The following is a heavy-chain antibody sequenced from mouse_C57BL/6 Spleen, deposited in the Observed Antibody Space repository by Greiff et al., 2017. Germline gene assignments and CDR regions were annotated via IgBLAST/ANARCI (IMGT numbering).Heavy chain of an antibody. CDR1: GYTFTDYE. J-gene: IGHJ4*01. CDR2: IDPETGGT. V-gene: IGHV1-15*01. D-gene: IGHD2-5*01. CDR3: TRIDYYSNHRAMDY. Sequence: QVQLKESGAELVRPGASVTLSCKASGYTFTDYEMHWVKQTPVHGLEWIGAIDPETGGTAYNQKFKGKAILTADKSSSTAYMELRSLTSEDSAVYYCTRIDYYSNHRAMDYWGQGTSVTVSS.